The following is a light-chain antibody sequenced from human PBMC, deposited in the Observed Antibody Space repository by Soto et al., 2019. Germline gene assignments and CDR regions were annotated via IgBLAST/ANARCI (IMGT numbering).Light chain of an antibody. Sequence: EIVLTQSPGTLSLSPGERATLSCRASQSVRSSYLAWYQQKPGQAPRLLIYGASSRATGIPDRFSGSGSGTDFTLTISRLEPEDFAVYYCQQYVSSPITFGQGTRLEIK. CDR3: QQYVSSPIT. V-gene: IGKV3-20*01. CDR2: GAS. CDR1: QSVRSSY. J-gene: IGKJ5*01.